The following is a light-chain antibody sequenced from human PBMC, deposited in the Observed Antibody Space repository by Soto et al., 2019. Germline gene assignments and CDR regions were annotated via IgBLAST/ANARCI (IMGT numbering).Light chain of an antibody. J-gene: IGKJ5*01. V-gene: IGKV3-11*01. CDR2: GAS. Sequence: EIVLTQSPGTLSLSPGERATLSCRAIQSVRSAYLAWYQQKPGQAPRLLIYGASNRATGIPARFSGSGSGTDFTLTISSLEPEDFVVYYCQQRSSWPLITFGQGTRLETK. CDR3: QQRSSWPLIT. CDR1: QSVRSAY.